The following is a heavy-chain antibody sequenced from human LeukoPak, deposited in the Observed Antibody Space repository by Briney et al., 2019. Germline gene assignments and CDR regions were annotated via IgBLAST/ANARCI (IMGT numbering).Heavy chain of an antibody. Sequence: GGSLRLSCAASGFTFSSYAMSWVRQAPGKGLEWVSAISGSGGSTYYADSVKGRFTISRDNSKSTLYLQMNSLRAEDTAAYYCAKARTSHDYGDYALDYWGQGTLVTVSS. CDR3: AKARTSHDYGDYALDY. D-gene: IGHD4-17*01. CDR2: ISGSGGST. V-gene: IGHV3-23*01. J-gene: IGHJ4*02. CDR1: GFTFSSYA.